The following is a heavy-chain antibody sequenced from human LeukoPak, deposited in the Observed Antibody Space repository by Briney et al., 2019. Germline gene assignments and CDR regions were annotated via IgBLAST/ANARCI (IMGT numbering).Heavy chain of an antibody. D-gene: IGHD6-19*01. Sequence: SETLSLTCTVSGGSISIYYWSWIRQPPGKGLEWIGYIYYSGSTNYNPSLKSRVTISVDTSKNQFSLKLSSVTAADTAVYYCARSEQWLVDRYFDYWGQGTLVTVSS. CDR1: GGSISIYY. CDR2: IYYSGST. J-gene: IGHJ4*02. V-gene: IGHV4-59*08. CDR3: ARSEQWLVDRYFDY.